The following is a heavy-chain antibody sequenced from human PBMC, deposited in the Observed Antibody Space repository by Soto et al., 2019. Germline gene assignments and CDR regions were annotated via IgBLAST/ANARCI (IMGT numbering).Heavy chain of an antibody. J-gene: IGHJ4*02. V-gene: IGHV1-69*01. CDR2: IIPIFGTA. CDR3: AREGASGSHIGY. D-gene: IGHD3-22*01. Sequence: QVQLVQSGAEVKKPGSSVKVSCKASGGTFSSYAISWVRQAPGQGLEWMGGIIPIFGTANYAQKFQGRVTITADESTSTAYTELSSLRSEDTVVYYCAREGASGSHIGYWGQGTLVTVSS. CDR1: GGTFSSYA.